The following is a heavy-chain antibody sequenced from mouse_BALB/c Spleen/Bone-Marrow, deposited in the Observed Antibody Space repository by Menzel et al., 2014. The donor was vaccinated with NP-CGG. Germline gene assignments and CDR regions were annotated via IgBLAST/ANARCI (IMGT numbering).Heavy chain of an antibody. CDR1: GFDFSRYW. CDR3: ARQNYGFAY. J-gene: IGHJ3*01. CDR2: INPGSSTI. D-gene: IGHD1-1*02. Sequence: LQQSGGGLVQPGGSLNLSCAASGFDFSRYWMSWARQAPGKGQEWIGEINPGSSTINYAPSLKDKFIISRDNAKNTLYLQMSKVRSEDTALYYCARQNYGFAYWGQGTLVTVSA. V-gene: IGHV4-2*02.